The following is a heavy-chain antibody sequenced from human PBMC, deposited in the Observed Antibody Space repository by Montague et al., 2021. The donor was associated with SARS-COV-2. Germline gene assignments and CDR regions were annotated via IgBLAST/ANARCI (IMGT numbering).Heavy chain of an antibody. CDR2: IYYSGST. J-gene: IGHJ4*02. V-gene: IGHV4-59*01. D-gene: IGHD3-22*01. Sequence: SETLSLTCNVSGGSFTLYYWSWIRQTPGRGLEWIGLIYYSGSTIYNPSLKSRVTMSVDTSKNQFSLRLTSVTAADTAVYYCAREKYYFDSSGLRNDYFDYWGQGILVTASS. CDR1: GGSFTLYY. CDR3: AREKYYFDSSGLRNDYFDY.